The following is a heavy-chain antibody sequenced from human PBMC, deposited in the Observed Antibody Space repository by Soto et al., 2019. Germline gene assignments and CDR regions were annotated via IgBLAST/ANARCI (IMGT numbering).Heavy chain of an antibody. CDR3: AIDLSYSSSWKFDY. D-gene: IGHD6-13*01. V-gene: IGHV3-30-3*01. CDR2: ISYDGSNK. J-gene: IGHJ4*02. CDR1: GLTFRIYA. Sequence: GVLQVCCASCGLTFRIYAMSGVRQAPGKVQEWVAVISYDGSNKYYADSVKDRFTISKDNYNTTLYLQMNSLRAEDTVVYYCAIDLSYSSSWKFDYWGQGTMVTVSS.